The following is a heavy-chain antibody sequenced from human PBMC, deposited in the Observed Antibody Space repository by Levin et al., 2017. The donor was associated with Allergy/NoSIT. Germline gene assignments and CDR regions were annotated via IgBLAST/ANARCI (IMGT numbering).Heavy chain of an antibody. CDR3: ATRGSGRSLDS. Sequence: GVSLRRSCTASGITVGNNYMCWVRQAPGKGLEWVSLIYSGGSTHYADSVEGRFTISRDSSKNTLYLQMNRLRAEDTAMYYCATRGSGRSLDSWGQGTLVTVSS. D-gene: IGHD3-10*01. CDR2: IYSGGST. J-gene: IGHJ4*02. V-gene: IGHV3-53*01. CDR1: GITVGNNY.